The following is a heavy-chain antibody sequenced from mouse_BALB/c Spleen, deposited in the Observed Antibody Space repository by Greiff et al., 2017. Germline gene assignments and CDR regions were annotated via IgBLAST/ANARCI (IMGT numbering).Heavy chain of an antibody. V-gene: IGHV5-17*02. Sequence: EVQVVESGGGLVQPGGSRKLSCAASGFTFSSFGMHWVRQAPEKGLEWVAYISSGSSTIYYADTVKGRFTISRDNPKNTLFLQMTSLRSEDTAMYYCARETARASAWFAYWGQGTLVTVSA. CDR1: GFTFSSFG. CDR3: ARETARASAWFAY. CDR2: ISSGSSTI. D-gene: IGHD3-2*01. J-gene: IGHJ3*01.